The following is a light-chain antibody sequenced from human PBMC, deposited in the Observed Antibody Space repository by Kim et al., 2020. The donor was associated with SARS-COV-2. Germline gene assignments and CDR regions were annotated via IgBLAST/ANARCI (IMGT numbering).Light chain of an antibody. V-gene: IGKV1-39*01. J-gene: IGKJ2*01. CDR1: QSISSY. Sequence: DIQMTQSPSSLSASVGDRVTITCRASQSISSYLNWYQQKPGKAPKLLIYAASSLQSGVPSRFSGSGSGTDFTLTISSLQPEDFATYYCQQSYSTPQTFGQGTNLEI. CDR2: AAS. CDR3: QQSYSTPQT.